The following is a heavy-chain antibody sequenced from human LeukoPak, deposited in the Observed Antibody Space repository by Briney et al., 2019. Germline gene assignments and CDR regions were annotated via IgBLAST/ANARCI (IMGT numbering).Heavy chain of an antibody. D-gene: IGHD3-22*01. CDR2: IYTSGST. J-gene: IGHJ4*02. CDR3: ARHPGYYDSSGYYFDY. CDR1: GGAISSYY. V-gene: IGHV4-4*09. Sequence: SETLSLTCTVSGGAISSYYWSWIRQPPGKGLEGIGYIYTSGSTNYNPSLQSRVTISVDTSKNQFSLKLSSVTAADTAMYYCARHPGYYDSSGYYFDYWGQGNLVTVSS.